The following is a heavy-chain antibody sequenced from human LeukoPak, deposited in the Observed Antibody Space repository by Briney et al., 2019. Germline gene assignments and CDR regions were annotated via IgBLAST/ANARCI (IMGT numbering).Heavy chain of an antibody. CDR1: GGSFSGYY. D-gene: IGHD1-14*01. Sequence: PSETLSLTCAVYGGSFSGYYWSWIRQPPGKGLEWIGEINHSGSTNYNPSLKSRVTISVDTSKNQFSLKLSSVTAADTAVYYCARDRNLGWFDPWGQGTLVTVSS. CDR2: INHSGST. J-gene: IGHJ5*02. CDR3: ARDRNLGWFDP. V-gene: IGHV4-34*01.